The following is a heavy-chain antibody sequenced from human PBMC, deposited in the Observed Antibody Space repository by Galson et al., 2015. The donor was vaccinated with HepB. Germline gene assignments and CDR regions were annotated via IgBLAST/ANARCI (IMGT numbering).Heavy chain of an antibody. CDR2: IYWDDNK. CDR1: GSSLNTRGVG. Sequence: PALVKPTQTVTLTCTLSGSSLNTRGVGVGWIRQPPGTALEWLALIYWDDNKRYSPSLKTRLTITKDTSKNQVVLTMTNMDPVDTATFYCSHRLGAYFDSWGQGTLVTGPS. D-gene: IGHD3-16*01. J-gene: IGHJ4*02. V-gene: IGHV2-5*02. CDR3: SHRLGAYFDS.